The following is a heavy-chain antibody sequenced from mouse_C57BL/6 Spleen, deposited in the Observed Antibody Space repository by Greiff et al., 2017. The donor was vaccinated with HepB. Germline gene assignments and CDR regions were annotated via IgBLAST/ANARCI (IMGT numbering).Heavy chain of an antibody. CDR1: GFTFSDYY. J-gene: IGHJ3*01. CDR3: ARPLYYEFAWFAY. CDR2: ISNGGGST. Sequence: EVMLVESGGGLVQPGGSLKLSCAASGFTFSDYYMYWVRQTPEKRLEWVAYISNGGGSTYYPDTVKGRFTISRDNAKNTLYLQMSRLKSEDTAMYYCARPLYYEFAWFAYWGQGTLVTVSA. V-gene: IGHV5-12*01. D-gene: IGHD2-4*01.